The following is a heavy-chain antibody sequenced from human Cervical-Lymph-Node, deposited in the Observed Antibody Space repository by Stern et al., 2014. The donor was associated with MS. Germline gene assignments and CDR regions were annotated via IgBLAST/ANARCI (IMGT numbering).Heavy chain of an antibody. Sequence: EVQLVESGGGLVQPGGSLRLSCAASGFSFSDFYMDWVRQAPGKGLEWAGRSRNKAKSYTTDYAASVKGRFTISRDDSKNSLYLQMNSLKTEDTAVYYCSRDSSGDYWGPGTLVTVSS. J-gene: IGHJ4*02. CDR2: SRNKAKSYTT. CDR3: SRDSSGDY. V-gene: IGHV3-72*01. CDR1: GFSFSDFY.